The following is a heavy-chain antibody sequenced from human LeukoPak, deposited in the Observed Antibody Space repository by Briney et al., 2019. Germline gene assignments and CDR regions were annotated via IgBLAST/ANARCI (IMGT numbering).Heavy chain of an antibody. Sequence: SETLSLTCTVSGGSISSGGYYWSWIRQHPGKGLEWIGYIYYSGSTYYNPSLKSRVTISVDTSKNQFSLKLSSVTAADTAVYYCARTITVIKRYFDFWGQGTLVTVSS. D-gene: IGHD3-22*01. V-gene: IGHV4-31*03. CDR1: GGSISSGGYY. CDR2: IYYSGST. CDR3: ARTITVIKRYFDF. J-gene: IGHJ4*02.